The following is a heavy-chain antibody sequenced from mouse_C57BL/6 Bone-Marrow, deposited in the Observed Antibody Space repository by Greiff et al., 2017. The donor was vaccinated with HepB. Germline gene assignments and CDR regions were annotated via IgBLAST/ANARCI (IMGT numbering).Heavy chain of an antibody. J-gene: IGHJ4*01. D-gene: IGHD3-2*02. CDR1: GYTFTSYD. CDR2: IYPRDGST. Sequence: VQLQQSGPELVKPGASVKLSCKASGYTFTSYDINWVKQRPGQGLEWIGWIYPRDGSTKYNEKFKGKATLTVDTSSSTAYMELHSLTSEHSAVYFCASRDSSGPYYAMDYWGQGTSVTVSS. CDR3: ASRDSSGPYYAMDY. V-gene: IGHV1-85*01.